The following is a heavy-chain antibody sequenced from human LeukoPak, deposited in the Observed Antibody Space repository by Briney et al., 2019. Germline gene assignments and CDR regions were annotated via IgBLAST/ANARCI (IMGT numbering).Heavy chain of an antibody. CDR3: ARVGGHDFWSGYYTAVLGWFDP. J-gene: IGHJ5*02. CDR1: GYTFTGYY. V-gene: IGHV1-2*02. D-gene: IGHD3-3*01. CDR2: INPNSGGT. Sequence: ASVKVSCKASGYTFTGYYMHWVRQAPGQGLEWMGWINPNSGGTNYAQKFQGRVTMTRDTSISTAYMELSRLRSDDAAVYYCARVGGHDFWSGYYTAVLGWFDPWGQGTLVTVSS.